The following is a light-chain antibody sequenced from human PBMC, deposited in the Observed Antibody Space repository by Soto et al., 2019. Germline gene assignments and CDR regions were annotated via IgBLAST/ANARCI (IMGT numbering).Light chain of an antibody. CDR2: LGS. J-gene: IGKJ5*01. Sequence: DIVITHTPLSLPVTPVEPASISCRSSQSLLHRNGYNYLDWYLQKPGQSPQLLIYLGSNRASGVPERFSGSGSGTDFTLKISRVEAEDVGVYYCMQARQNFTFGQGTRLEIK. V-gene: IGKV2-28*01. CDR1: QSLLHRNGYNY. CDR3: MQARQNFT.